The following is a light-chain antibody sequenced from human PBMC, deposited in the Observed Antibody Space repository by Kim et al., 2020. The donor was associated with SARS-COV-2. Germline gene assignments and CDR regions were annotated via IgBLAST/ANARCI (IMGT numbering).Light chain of an antibody. V-gene: IGLV3-1*01. Sequence: SYELTQPPPVSVSPGQTASITCSGDKLGDKYACWYQQKPGQSPVLVIYQDSKRPSGIPERFSGSNSGNTATLTISGTQAMDEADYYCQAWDSSTGGVFGT. CDR2: QDS. J-gene: IGLJ1*01. CDR3: QAWDSSTGGV. CDR1: KLGDKY.